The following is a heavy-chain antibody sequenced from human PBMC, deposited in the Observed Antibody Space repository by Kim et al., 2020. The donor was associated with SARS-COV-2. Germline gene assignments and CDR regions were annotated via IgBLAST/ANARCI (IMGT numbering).Heavy chain of an antibody. CDR2: ISYDGSNK. Sequence: GGSLRLSCAASGFTFSSYAMHWVRQAPGKGLEWVAVISYDGSNKYYADSVKGRFTISRDNSKNTLYLQMNSLRAEDTAVYYCARPRRGTTLRYFDWLLRLPLDYWGQGTLVTVSS. D-gene: IGHD3-9*01. J-gene: IGHJ4*02. CDR3: ARPRRGTTLRYFDWLLRLPLDY. CDR1: GFTFSSYA. V-gene: IGHV3-30*04.